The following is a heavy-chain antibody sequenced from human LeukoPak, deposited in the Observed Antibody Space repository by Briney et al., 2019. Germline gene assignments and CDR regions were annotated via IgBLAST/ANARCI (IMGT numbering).Heavy chain of an antibody. CDR3: ARVYGGSQDY. V-gene: IGHV4-59*01. Sequence: SETLSLTCTVSGGSISSYYWSWIRQPPGKGLEWIGYIYNSRSTNYNPSLKSRVTMSVDTSKNQFSLNPSSVTAADTAVYYCARVYGGSQDYWGQGTLVTVSS. CDR1: GGSISSYY. CDR2: IYNSRST. J-gene: IGHJ4*02. D-gene: IGHD1-26*01.